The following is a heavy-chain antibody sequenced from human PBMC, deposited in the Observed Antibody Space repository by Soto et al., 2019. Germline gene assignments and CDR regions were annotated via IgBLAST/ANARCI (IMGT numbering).Heavy chain of an antibody. CDR2: IYYSGSN. J-gene: IGHJ5*02. CDR1: GGSIRSGGYY. V-gene: IGHV4-31*02. Sequence: SETLSLTWTVSGGSIRSGGYYWSWIRQHPGKGLERVGYIYYSGSNYYNPSLKSRVTISVDTSKNQFSLKLSSVTAADTAVYYCARGYGSWSYYTDNNWFDPCAQRTLVTVSS. D-gene: IGHD3-10*01. CDR3: ARGYGSWSYYTDNNWFDP.